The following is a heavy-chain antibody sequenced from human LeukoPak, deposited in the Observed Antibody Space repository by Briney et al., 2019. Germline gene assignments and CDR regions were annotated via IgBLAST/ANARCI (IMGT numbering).Heavy chain of an antibody. D-gene: IGHD3-10*01. V-gene: IGHV3-21*01. J-gene: IGHJ5*02. CDR2: ISSRSTYM. CDR1: GFTFSRYS. Sequence: GGSLRLSCAASGFTFSRYSMNWVRQAPGKGLEWVSSISSRSTYMYYADSVKGRFTISRDNAKNSLFLQMNSLRAEDTAVYYCARGAEYDGSGSYYDGNWFDPWGQGTLVTVSS. CDR3: ARGAEYDGSGSYYDGNWFDP.